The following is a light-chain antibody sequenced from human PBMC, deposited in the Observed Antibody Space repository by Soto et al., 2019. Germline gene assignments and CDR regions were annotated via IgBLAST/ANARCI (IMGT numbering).Light chain of an antibody. Sequence: EIVLTQSPGTLSLSPGERATLSCRASQSVSSSYLAWYQQRPGQAPRLLIYGASSRATGITDRFSGSGSGTDFNLTIRRLEPEDFAVYFCQQYGSSPRKFGQGTKVEVK. CDR3: QQYGSSPRK. V-gene: IGKV3-20*01. CDR1: QSVSSSY. CDR2: GAS. J-gene: IGKJ1*01.